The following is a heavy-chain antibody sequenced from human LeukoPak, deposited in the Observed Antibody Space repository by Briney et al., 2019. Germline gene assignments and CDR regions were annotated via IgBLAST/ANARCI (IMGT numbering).Heavy chain of an antibody. V-gene: IGHV1-8*02. J-gene: IGHJ4*02. CDR2: MNPNSGNT. CDR3: ARGLTMVRGVAVFDY. D-gene: IGHD3-10*01. CDR1: GYTFTGYY. Sequence: ASVKVSCKASGYTFTGYYMHWVRQATGQGLEWMGWMNPNSGNTGYAQKFQGRVTMTRNTSISTAYMELSSLRSEDTAVYYCARGLTMVRGVAVFDYWGQGTLVTVSS.